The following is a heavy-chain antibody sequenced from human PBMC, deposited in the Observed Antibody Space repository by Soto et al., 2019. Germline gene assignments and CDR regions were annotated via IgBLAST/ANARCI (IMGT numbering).Heavy chain of an antibody. D-gene: IGHD2-15*01. Sequence: PGGSLRLSCAASGFALSTYSIGWVRQAPGKGLEWVSFTFNFDGSLYYADSVKGRFAISRDNAKNSVYLQMNSLRAEDTAVYYCAREEGYCGGGSCFRSAFDLWGHGTVVTVSS. CDR3: AREEGYCGGGSCFRSAFDL. CDR2: TFNFDGSL. J-gene: IGHJ3*01. CDR1: GFALSTYS. V-gene: IGHV3-21*01.